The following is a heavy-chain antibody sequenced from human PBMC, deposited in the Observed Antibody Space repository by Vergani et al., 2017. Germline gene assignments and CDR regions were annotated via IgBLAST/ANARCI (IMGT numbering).Heavy chain of an antibody. V-gene: IGHV5-51*03. J-gene: IGHJ4*02. CDR1: EYSFGNYW. D-gene: IGHD3-22*01. CDR2: IHPADSDT. Sequence: EVELVQSGPEMRKPGESLKISCKGSEYSFGNYWIGWVRQMPGKGLEWMGIIHPADSDTRYSPSFQGQVTISVDKSISTAYLQRSSLRASGSAMYYCARLYGRDSSGSKYFDYWGQGTLVTVSS. CDR3: ARLYGRDSSGSKYFDY.